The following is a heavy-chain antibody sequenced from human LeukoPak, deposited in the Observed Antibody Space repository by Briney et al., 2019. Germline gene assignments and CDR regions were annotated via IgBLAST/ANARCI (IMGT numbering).Heavy chain of an antibody. CDR2: IYYSGST. Sequence: SETLSLTCTVSGGSISSYYWSWIRQPPGKGLEWIGYIYYSGSTNYNPSLKSRVTISVDTSKNQFSLKLSSVTAADTAVYYCAREMATTHNWFDPWGQGTLVTVSP. V-gene: IGHV4-59*01. CDR3: AREMATTHNWFDP. CDR1: GGSISSYY. D-gene: IGHD5-24*01. J-gene: IGHJ5*02.